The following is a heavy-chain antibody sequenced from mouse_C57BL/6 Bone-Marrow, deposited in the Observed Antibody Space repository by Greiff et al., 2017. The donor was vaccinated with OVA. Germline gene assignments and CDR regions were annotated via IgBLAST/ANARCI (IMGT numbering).Heavy chain of an antibody. J-gene: IGHJ1*03. CDR3: ARSSFTTEYFDV. Sequence: QVQLQQPGAELVRPGSSVKLSCKASGYTFTSYWMHWVKQRPIQGLEWIGNIDPSDSETHYNQKFKDKATLTVDKSSSTAYMQLSSLTSEDSAVYYCARSSFTTEYFDVWGTGTTVTASS. V-gene: IGHV1-52*01. CDR2: IDPSDSET. CDR1: GYTFTSYW. D-gene: IGHD1-1*01.